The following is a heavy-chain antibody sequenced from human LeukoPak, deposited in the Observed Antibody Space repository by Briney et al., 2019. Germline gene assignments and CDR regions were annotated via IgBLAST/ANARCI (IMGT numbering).Heavy chain of an antibody. Sequence: TASETLSLTCTVSGGSIKGYHWSWIRQPPGKGLEWIGYIYSNEATEYKPSLKSRVTISADTSKNQFSLKLTSVSAADTAIYYCARRNDFHIWGQGTVVTVSS. J-gene: IGHJ3*02. CDR1: GGSIKGYH. CDR2: IYSNEAT. V-gene: IGHV4-4*08. CDR3: ARRNDFHI.